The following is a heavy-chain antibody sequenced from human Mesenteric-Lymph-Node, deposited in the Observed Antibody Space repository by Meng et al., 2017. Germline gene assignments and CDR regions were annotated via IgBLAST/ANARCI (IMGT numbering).Heavy chain of an antibody. Sequence: GESLKISCAASGFTFSNYAMYWVRQAPGKGLEWVAGISYRGDIIHYRDSLRGRLAITRDNLKNILYLQMNSLRAEDTAVYYCARVDASYDILTGYPIFDYWGQGTLVTVSS. CDR1: GFTFSNYA. J-gene: IGHJ4*02. CDR3: ARVDASYDILTGYPIFDY. CDR2: ISYRGDII. V-gene: IGHV3-23*01. D-gene: IGHD3-9*01.